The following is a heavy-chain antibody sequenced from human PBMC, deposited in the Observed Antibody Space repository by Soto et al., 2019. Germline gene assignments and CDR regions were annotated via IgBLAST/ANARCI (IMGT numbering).Heavy chain of an antibody. J-gene: IGHJ6*02. V-gene: IGHV5-51*01. Sequence: GEYLKICCKGSGYSFTSDWIGWVRQMPGKGLEWMGIIYPGDSDTRYSPSFQGQVTISADKSISTAYLQWSSLKASDTAMYYCARRQFGYSSRVYYYSYGMDVSCQGISLTVS. CDR3: ARRQFGYSSRVYYYSYGMDV. CDR1: GYSFTSDW. D-gene: IGHD5-18*01. CDR2: IYPGDSDT.